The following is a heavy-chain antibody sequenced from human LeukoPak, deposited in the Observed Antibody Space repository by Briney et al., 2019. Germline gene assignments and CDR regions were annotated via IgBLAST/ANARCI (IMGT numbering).Heavy chain of an antibody. CDR1: GYTFTSYG. CDR2: ISAYNGNT. J-gene: IGHJ3*02. D-gene: IGHD3-3*01. CDR3: ARDIPPTYYDFWSGYYTGYAFDI. Sequence: GASVKVSCKASGYTFTSYGISWVRQATGQGLEWMGWISAYNGNTNYAQKLQGRVTMTTDTSTSTAYMELRSLRSDDTAVYYCARDIPPTYYDFWSGYYTGYAFDIWGQGTMVTVSS. V-gene: IGHV1-18*01.